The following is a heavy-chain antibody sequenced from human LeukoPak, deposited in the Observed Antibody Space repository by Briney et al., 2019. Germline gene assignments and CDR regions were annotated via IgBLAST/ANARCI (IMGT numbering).Heavy chain of an antibody. Sequence: GGSLRLSCAASGFTFSSYSMNWVRQAPGKGLEWVSSISSSSSYIYYADSVKGRFTISRDNAKNSLYLQMNSLRAEDAAVYYCARSVTDSSGYYSGGIDYWGQGTLVTVSS. CDR2: ISSSSSYI. J-gene: IGHJ4*02. CDR1: GFTFSSYS. D-gene: IGHD3-22*01. V-gene: IGHV3-21*01. CDR3: ARSVTDSSGYYSGGIDY.